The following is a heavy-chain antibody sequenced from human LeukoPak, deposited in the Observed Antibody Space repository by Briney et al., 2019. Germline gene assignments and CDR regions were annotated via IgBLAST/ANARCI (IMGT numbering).Heavy chain of an antibody. V-gene: IGHV3-48*04. J-gene: IGHJ4*02. CDR1: GFTFSSYG. Sequence: GGSLRLSCAASGFTFSSYGMHWVRQAPGKGLEWLSYFSRGGTAIYYADSVKGRFTIPRDNAKNSLYLQMDSLRAEDTAVYYCARMDTVTTFFDLWGQGTLVTVSS. CDR2: FSRGGTAI. CDR3: ARMDTVTTFFDL. D-gene: IGHD4-17*01.